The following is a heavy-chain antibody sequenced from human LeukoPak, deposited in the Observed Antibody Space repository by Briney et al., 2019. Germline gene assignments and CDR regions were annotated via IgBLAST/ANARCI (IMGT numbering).Heavy chain of an antibody. CDR3: ARENRGIFGVVGDY. CDR1: GFTFSSYS. Sequence: PGGSLRLSCAASGFTFSSYSMNWVRQALGKGLEWVSSISSSSSYIYYADSVKGRFTISRDNAKNSLYLQMNSLRAEDTAVYYCARENRGIFGVVGDYWGQGPLVTVSS. CDR2: ISSSSSYI. V-gene: IGHV3-21*01. D-gene: IGHD3-3*01. J-gene: IGHJ4*02.